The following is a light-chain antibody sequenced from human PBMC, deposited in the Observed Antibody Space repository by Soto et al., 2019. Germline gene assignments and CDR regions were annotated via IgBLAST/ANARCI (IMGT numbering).Light chain of an antibody. J-gene: IGKJ4*01. V-gene: IGKV3-15*01. CDR3: QQYNKWPPLT. CDR2: GAS. CDR1: QSINND. Sequence: EVVMAQSPATLSVSPGERVTLPCRASQSINNDLAWYQQKVGQGPRLLIYGASTRATGIPARFSGSGSGTEFTLTISSLQSEDSAVYYCQQYNKWPPLTFGGGTKVEIK.